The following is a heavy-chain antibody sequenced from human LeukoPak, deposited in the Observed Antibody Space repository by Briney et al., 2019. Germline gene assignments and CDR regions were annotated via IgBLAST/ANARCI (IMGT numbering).Heavy chain of an antibody. CDR1: GFTFSSYS. J-gene: IGHJ4*02. CDR3: ATDGGIAAAGYYFDS. V-gene: IGHV3-48*01. CDR2: ISSSSSTI. D-gene: IGHD6-13*01. Sequence: GGSLRLSCAASGFTFSSYSMNWVRQAPGKGLEWVSYISSSSSTIYYADSVKGRFTISRDNAKNSLYLQMNSLRAEDTAVYYCATDGGIAAAGYYFDSWGQGTLVTVSS.